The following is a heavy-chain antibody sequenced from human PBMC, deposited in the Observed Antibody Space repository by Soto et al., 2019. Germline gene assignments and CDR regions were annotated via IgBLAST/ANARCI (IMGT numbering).Heavy chain of an antibody. CDR1: GFTFSTFA. CDR2: ISNDGITK. J-gene: IGHJ4*02. CDR3: YSSGW. D-gene: IGHD6-19*01. V-gene: IGHV3-30*03. Sequence: QVQLVESGGGVVQPGRSLRLSCAASGFTFSTFAMHWLRQAPGKGLEWVAVISNDGITKYYADSVKGRFTISRDNSNNTLYLEMNSLRADDTAVYYGYSSGWWGQGTLVTVSS.